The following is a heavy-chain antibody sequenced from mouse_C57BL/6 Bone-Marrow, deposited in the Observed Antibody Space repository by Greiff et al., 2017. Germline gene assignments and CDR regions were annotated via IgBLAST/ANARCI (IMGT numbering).Heavy chain of an antibody. J-gene: IGHJ3*01. CDR1: GYTFTDYE. D-gene: IGHD6-1*01. CDR3: NLVFAY. CDR2: IDPETGGT. V-gene: IGHV1-15*01. Sequence: VQLQQSGAELVRPGASVTLSCKASGYTFTDYEMHWVKQTPVHGLEWIGAIDPETGGTAYNQTFEGKTILTADKSSSTAYMEIRSLTSEDSAVYYCNLVFAYWGQGTLVTVSA.